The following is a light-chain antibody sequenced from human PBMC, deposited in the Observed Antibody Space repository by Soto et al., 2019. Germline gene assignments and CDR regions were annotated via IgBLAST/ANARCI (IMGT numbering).Light chain of an antibody. CDR2: EVS. J-gene: IGLJ1*01. V-gene: IGLV2-8*01. CDR1: STDVGGYNY. CDR3: SSYAGNNIHYV. Sequence: LTQPPSASGSAGQSVTISCTGTSTDVGGYNYVSWYQQHPGKAPKLMIYEVSKRPSGVPDRFSGSKSGNTASLAVSGLQAEDEADYYCSSYAGNNIHYVFGTGTKVTVL.